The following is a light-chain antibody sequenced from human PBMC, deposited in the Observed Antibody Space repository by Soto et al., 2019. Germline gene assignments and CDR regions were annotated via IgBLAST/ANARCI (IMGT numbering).Light chain of an antibody. V-gene: IGLV6-57*04. CDR3: QSYDSSNHGV. CDR2: EDN. CDR1: SGSIASNY. Sequence: NFMLTQPHSVSESPGKTVTISCTRSSGSIASNYVQWYQQRPGSAPTTVIYEDNQRPSGVPHRFSGSIDSSSNSASLTISGLKTEDEADYYCQSYDSSNHGVFGTGTKLTVL. J-gene: IGLJ1*01.